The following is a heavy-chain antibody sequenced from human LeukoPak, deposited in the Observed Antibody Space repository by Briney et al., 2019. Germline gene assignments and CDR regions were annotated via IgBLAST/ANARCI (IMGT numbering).Heavy chain of an antibody. CDR1: GFTLSGFF. CDR3: ARPFGNGWFLRDY. V-gene: IGHV3-7*01. CDR2: IKADGSEK. Sequence: PGGSLRPSCAASGFTLSGFFMTWVRQAPGKGLEWVANIKADGSEKYYVDSVRGRFTIYRDNAKNSLYLQMNNLRAEDTAVYYCARPFGNGWFLRDYWGRGTLVTVSS. D-gene: IGHD6-19*01. J-gene: IGHJ4*02.